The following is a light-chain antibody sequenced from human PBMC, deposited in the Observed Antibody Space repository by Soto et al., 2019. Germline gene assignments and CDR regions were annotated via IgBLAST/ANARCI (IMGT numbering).Light chain of an antibody. V-gene: IGKV3-11*01. J-gene: IGKJ3*01. CDR3: QQRSNWPPFT. Sequence: EIVLTQSPATLSLSPGERATPSCRASQSISSDLAWYQQKPGQAPRLLIYDASNRATGIPARFSGSGSATDFTLTISSLEAEDSAVYYCQQRSNWPPFTFGPGTKVDIK. CDR2: DAS. CDR1: QSISSD.